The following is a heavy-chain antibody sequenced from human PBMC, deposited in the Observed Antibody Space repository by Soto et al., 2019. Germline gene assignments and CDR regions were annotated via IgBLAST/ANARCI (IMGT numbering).Heavy chain of an antibody. J-gene: IGHJ4*02. V-gene: IGHV3-15*07. Sequence: EVQLVESGGGLDKPGESLRLSCVVSGFTFSSAWLHWVRQAPGKGLEWVGRIKSKTSGETTDYAAPVKGRFKISRDDSNNTVFLQMNSLKSEDTAVYYCTADYSGGTYPIDYWGQGSLVTVSS. D-gene: IGHD1-26*01. CDR2: IKSKTSGETT. CDR1: GFTFSSAW. CDR3: TADYSGGTYPIDY.